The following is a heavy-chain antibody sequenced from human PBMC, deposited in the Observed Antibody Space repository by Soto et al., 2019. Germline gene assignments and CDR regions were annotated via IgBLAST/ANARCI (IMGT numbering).Heavy chain of an antibody. V-gene: IGHV4-34*01. Sequence: QVQLQQWGAGLLKPSETLSLTCAVYGGSFSGYYWSWIRQPPGKGLEWIGEINHSGSTNYNPSLKSRVTISVDTSKNQFALKLSSVTAADTAVYYCAGQNYCSSTSCHREDYWCQGTLVTVSS. J-gene: IGHJ4*02. CDR2: INHSGST. D-gene: IGHD2-2*01. CDR3: AGQNYCSSTSCHREDY. CDR1: GGSFSGYY.